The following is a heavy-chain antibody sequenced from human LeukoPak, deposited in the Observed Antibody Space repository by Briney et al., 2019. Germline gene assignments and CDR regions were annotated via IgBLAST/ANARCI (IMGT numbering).Heavy chain of an antibody. CDR2: IYYSGNT. Sequence: PSETLSLTCTVSGGSISSYYWNWIRQPPGKGLEWIGYIYYSGNTNYNPSLKSRVTISVDTSKNQFSLKLSSVTATDTAVYYCAREPYSSNWSYFDYWGQGTLVTVSS. V-gene: IGHV4-59*12. CDR1: GGSISSYY. CDR3: AREPYSSNWSYFDY. J-gene: IGHJ4*02. D-gene: IGHD6-13*01.